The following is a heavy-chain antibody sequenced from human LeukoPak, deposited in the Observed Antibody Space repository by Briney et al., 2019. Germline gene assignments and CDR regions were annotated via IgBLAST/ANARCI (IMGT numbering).Heavy chain of an antibody. V-gene: IGHV3-48*01. CDR3: ASWGEGALDN. CDR2: ISTSTTTI. CDR1: GFTFSSYA. Sequence: TWGSLRLSCAASGFTFSSYAMSWVRQAPGKGLEWISYISTSTTTIYYANSVKGRFTISRDNAKKSLYLQMNSLRVEDTGVYYCASWGEGALDNWGQGTLVTVSS. J-gene: IGHJ4*02. D-gene: IGHD1-26*01.